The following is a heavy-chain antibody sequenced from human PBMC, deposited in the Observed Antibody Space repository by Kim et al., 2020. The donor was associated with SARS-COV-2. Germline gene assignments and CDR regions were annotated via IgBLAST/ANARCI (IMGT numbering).Heavy chain of an antibody. D-gene: IGHD3-16*02. V-gene: IGHV3-11*05. CDR3: VRVGYDYVWGSYRDYYYYGMDV. Sequence: GGSLRLSCAASGFTFSDYYMSWIRQAPGKGLEWVSYISSSSSYTNYADSVKGRFTISRDNAKNSLYLQMNSLRAEDTAVYYCVRVGYDYVWGSYRDYYYYGMDVWGQGTTVTVSS. CDR2: ISSSSSYT. J-gene: IGHJ6*02. CDR1: GFTFSDYY.